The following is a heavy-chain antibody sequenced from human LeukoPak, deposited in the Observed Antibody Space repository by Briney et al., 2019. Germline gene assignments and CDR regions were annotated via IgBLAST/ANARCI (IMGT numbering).Heavy chain of an antibody. V-gene: IGHV4-34*01. CDR2: INHSGST. J-gene: IGHJ1*01. CDR3: ARGYSVAGLFQH. D-gene: IGHD6-19*01. CDR1: GGSFSGYY. Sequence: SETLSLTCAVYGGSFSGYYRSWIRQPPGKGLEWIGEINHSGSTNYNPSLKSRVTISVDTSKNQFSLKLSSVTAADTAVYYCARGYSVAGLFQHWGQGTLVTVSS.